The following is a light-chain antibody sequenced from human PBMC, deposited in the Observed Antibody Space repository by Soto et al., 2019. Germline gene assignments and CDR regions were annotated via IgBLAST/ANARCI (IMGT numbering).Light chain of an antibody. V-gene: IGKV3-11*01. CDR3: QQRGT. CDR1: QSVSSY. Sequence: EIVLTQSPATLSLSPGERATLSCRASQSVSSYLAWYQQKPGQAPRLLIYDASNRATGIPARLSGSGSETDFTLTISSLEPEDFALYYCQQRGTFGQGTKLEIK. CDR2: DAS. J-gene: IGKJ2*01.